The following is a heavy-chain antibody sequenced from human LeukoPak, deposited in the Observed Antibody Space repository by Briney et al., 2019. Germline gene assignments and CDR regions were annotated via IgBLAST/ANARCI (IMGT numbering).Heavy chain of an antibody. CDR2: IYSGGSI. CDR1: GLTASDNY. D-gene: IGHD4-17*01. CDR3: ARGVTKHFFAH. V-gene: IGHV3-66*01. Sequence: GGSLRLSCGASGLTASDNYMSWVRQTPGKGLEWVSIIYSGGSIHYADSVLGRFTISRDDSKNTLFLQMNSLTADDTALYFCARGVTKHFFAHWGQGTLVTVSS. J-gene: IGHJ4*02.